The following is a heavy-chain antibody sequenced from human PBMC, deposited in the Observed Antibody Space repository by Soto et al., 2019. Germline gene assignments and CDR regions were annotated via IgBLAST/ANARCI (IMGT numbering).Heavy chain of an antibody. CDR3: AKDLYSGYDWGYYYYGMDV. J-gene: IGHJ6*02. Sequence: PGESLKISCAASGFTFSSYGMHWVRQAPGKGLEWVAVISYDGSNKYYADSVKGRFTISRDNSKNTLYLQMNSLRAEDTAVYYCAKDLYSGYDWGYYYYGMDVWGQGTTVTVSS. V-gene: IGHV3-30*18. CDR1: GFTFSSYG. CDR2: ISYDGSNK. D-gene: IGHD5-12*01.